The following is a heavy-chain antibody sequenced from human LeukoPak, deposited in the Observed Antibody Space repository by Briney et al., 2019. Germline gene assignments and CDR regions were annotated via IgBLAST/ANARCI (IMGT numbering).Heavy chain of an antibody. V-gene: IGHV3-66*01. CDR1: GFTVSSNY. CDR3: ARGSDSSAWPLDY. Sequence: GGSLRLSCAASGFTVSSNYMSWVRQAPGKGLAWVSVIYSGGSTYYADSVKGRFTISRDNSKNTLYLQMNSLRAEDTAVYYCARGSDSSAWPLDYWGQGTLVTVSS. CDR2: IYSGGST. J-gene: IGHJ4*02. D-gene: IGHD6-19*01.